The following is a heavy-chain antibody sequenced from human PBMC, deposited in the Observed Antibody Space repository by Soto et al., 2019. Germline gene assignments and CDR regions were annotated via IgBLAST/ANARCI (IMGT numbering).Heavy chain of an antibody. CDR1: GFTFSNYS. J-gene: IGHJ4*02. Sequence: EVQLVESGGGLVQPGGSLRLSCAASGFTFSNYSMNWVRQAPGKGLEWVSYISSSSSTIYYADSVKGRFTISRDNAKNSLYLQMNSLRAEDTAVYYCARGGRTGYSSVWYVGYWGQGTLVTVSS. CDR2: ISSSSSTI. V-gene: IGHV3-48*01. D-gene: IGHD6-19*01. CDR3: ARGGRTGYSSVWYVGY.